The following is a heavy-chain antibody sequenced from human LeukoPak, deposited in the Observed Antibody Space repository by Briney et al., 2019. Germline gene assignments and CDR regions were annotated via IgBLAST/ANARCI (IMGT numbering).Heavy chain of an antibody. CDR1: GFTFSNYW. CDR3: ARKLWFGEPCCYFDY. Sequence: PGGSLRPSCAASGFTFSNYWMHWVRQAPGKGLVWVSRIKSDGSTTSYADSVKGRFTISRDNAKNTLYLQMNSLRAEDTAVYYCARKLWFGEPCCYFDYWGQGTLVTVSS. D-gene: IGHD3-10*01. CDR2: IKSDGSTT. J-gene: IGHJ4*02. V-gene: IGHV3-74*01.